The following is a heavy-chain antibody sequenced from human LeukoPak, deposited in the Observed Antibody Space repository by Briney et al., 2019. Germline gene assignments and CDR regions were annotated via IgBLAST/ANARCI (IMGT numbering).Heavy chain of an antibody. CDR1: GFTFSPYA. CDR2: ISGSGFNT. J-gene: IGHJ5*02. V-gene: IGHV3-23*01. D-gene: IGHD5-18*01. CDR3: ARDATWIQITFDP. Sequence: GGSLRLSCAASGFTFSPYAMSWVRQAPGKGLEWVSAISGSGFNTYYADSVKGRFTISRDNSKNTLYLQMNSLRAEDTAVYYCARDATWIQITFDPWGQGTLVTVCS.